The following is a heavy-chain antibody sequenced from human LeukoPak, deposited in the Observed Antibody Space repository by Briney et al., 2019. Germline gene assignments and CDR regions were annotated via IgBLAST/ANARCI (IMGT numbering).Heavy chain of an antibody. Sequence: PAGSLRLSCAASGFTFSSYAMSWVRQAPGKGPEWVSTISGSGGSTYYADSVKGRFTISRDNSKNTLYLQMNSLRAEDTAVYYCAKRGQTHCGGESNFDYWGQGTLVTVSS. D-gene: IGHD2-21*01. V-gene: IGHV3-23*01. CDR3: AKRGQTHCGGESNFDY. CDR2: ISGSGGST. J-gene: IGHJ4*02. CDR1: GFTFSSYA.